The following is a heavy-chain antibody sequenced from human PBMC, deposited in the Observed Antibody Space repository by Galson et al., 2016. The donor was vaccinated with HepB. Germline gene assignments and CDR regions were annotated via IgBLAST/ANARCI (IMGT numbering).Heavy chain of an antibody. D-gene: IGHD1-26*01. Sequence: SLRLSCAASGLIFSGYGMNWVRQAPGKGLEWVSSIGSSSDYLFYADAVKGRFTISRDNAKNSLYLQMNSLRVEDTAVYYCAITSSGSYELGDSWGQGTLVTVSS. CDR1: GLIFSGYG. J-gene: IGHJ4*02. CDR2: IGSSSDYL. CDR3: AITSSGSYELGDS. V-gene: IGHV3-21*01.